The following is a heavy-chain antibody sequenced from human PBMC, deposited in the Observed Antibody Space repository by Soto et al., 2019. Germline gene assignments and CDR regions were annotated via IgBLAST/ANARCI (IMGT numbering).Heavy chain of an antibody. V-gene: IGHV1-18*01. Sequence: GASVKVSCKASGYSFTNNGISWVRQAPGQGLEWVGWISAYNGNTNYVKKVQGRGTMTTDTSTSTASMELRSLRSDDTAVYYCARVSYNGNWFVHSVAGPNWFDPWGQGTLVTVSS. CDR2: ISAYNGNT. CDR1: GYSFTNNG. J-gene: IGHJ5*02. D-gene: IGHD6-19*01. CDR3: ARVSYNGNWFVHSVAGPNWFDP.